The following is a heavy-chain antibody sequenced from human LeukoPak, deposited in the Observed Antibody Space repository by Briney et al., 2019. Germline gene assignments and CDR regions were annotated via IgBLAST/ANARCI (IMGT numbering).Heavy chain of an antibody. Sequence: PSQTLSLTCTVSGGSISSYYWSWIRQPPGKGLEWIGHIYGSGSTNYNPSLKSRVTLSVDTSKNQFSLKLSSVTAADTAVYYCAREGTSGTHLNWFDPWGQGTLVTVSS. V-gene: IGHV4-59*01. D-gene: IGHD1-1*01. CDR3: AREGTSGTHLNWFDP. CDR2: IYGSGST. J-gene: IGHJ5*02. CDR1: GGSISSYY.